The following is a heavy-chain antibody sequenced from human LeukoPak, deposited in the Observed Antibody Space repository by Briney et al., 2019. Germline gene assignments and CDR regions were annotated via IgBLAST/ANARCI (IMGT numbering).Heavy chain of an antibody. Sequence: GESLKISCKGSGCRFTSYWIGWVRQMPGKGLEWMGIIYPGDSDTRYSPSFQGQVTISADKSISTAYLQWSSLKASDTAMYYCARGQRGGPYYYYMDVWGKGTTVTVSS. D-gene: IGHD1-1*01. CDR2: IYPGDSDT. CDR1: GCRFTSYW. J-gene: IGHJ6*03. CDR3: ARGQRGGPYYYYMDV. V-gene: IGHV5-51*01.